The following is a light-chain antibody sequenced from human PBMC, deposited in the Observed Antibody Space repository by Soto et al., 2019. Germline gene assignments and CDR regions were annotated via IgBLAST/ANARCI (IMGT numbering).Light chain of an antibody. J-gene: IGKJ4*01. V-gene: IGKV4-1*01. CDR3: QQYYSSPLT. CDR2: WAS. CDR1: RSVLYSSNNKNY. Sequence: DIVMTQSPDSLAVSLGERATINCKSSRSVLYSSNNKNYLAWYQQKPGQPPKLLIYWASTRESGVPDRFSGSGSGTDFTLTISGLQAEDVAVYYCQQYYSSPLTFGGGTKVEIK.